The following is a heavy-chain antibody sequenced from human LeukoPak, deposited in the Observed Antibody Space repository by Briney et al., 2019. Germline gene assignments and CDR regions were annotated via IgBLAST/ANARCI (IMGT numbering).Heavy chain of an antibody. V-gene: IGHV4-61*02. CDR3: ARAPYYYGSGSYSYYMDV. CDR2: IYTSGST. CDR1: GGSISSGSYY. Sequence: PSETLSLTCTVSGGSISSGSYYWSWIRQPAGKGLEWIGRIYTSGSTNYNPSLKSRVTISVDTSKNQFSLKLSSVTAADTAVYYCARAPYYYGSGSYSYYMDVWGKGTTVTVSS. J-gene: IGHJ6*03. D-gene: IGHD3-10*01.